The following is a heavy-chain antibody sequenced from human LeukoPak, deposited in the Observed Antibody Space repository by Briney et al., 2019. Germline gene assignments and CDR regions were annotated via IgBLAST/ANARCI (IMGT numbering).Heavy chain of an antibody. D-gene: IGHD5-12*01. CDR1: GGSISSYY. J-gene: IGHJ4*02. CDR3: ARGGGYASPIGY. V-gene: IGHV4-59*01. CDR2: IYHSGST. Sequence: SETLSLTCSVSGGSISSYYWSWIRQPPGKGLEWIGYIYHSGSTNYNPSLKSRVTISVDTSKNQFSLKLSSVTAADTAVYYCARGGGYASPIGYWGQGALVTVSS.